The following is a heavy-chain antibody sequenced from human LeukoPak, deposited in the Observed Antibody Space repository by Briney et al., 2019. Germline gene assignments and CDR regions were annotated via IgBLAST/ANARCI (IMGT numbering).Heavy chain of an antibody. V-gene: IGHV1-18*01. D-gene: IGHD3-22*01. Sequence: GASVKVSRKASGYTFTSYGISWVRQAPGQGLERMGWISAYNGNTNYAQKLQGRVTMTTDTSTSTAYMELRSLRSDDTAVYYCARDSVVINLSYYYYGMDVWAKGPRSPSP. CDR1: GYTFTSYG. J-gene: IGHJ6*02. CDR2: ISAYNGNT. CDR3: ARDSVVINLSYYYYGMDV.